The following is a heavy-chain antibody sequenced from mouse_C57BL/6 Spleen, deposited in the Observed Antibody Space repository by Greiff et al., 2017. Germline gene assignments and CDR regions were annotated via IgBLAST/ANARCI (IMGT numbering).Heavy chain of an antibody. J-gene: IGHJ2*01. Sequence: VQLQQPGAELVRPGSSVKLSCKASGYTFTSYWMHWVKQRPIQGLEWIGNIDPSDSETHYNQKFKDKATLTVDKSSSTAYMQLSSLTSEDSAVYYCARSGDYRDNYFDYWGQGTTLTVSS. V-gene: IGHV1-52*01. CDR3: ARSGDYRDNYFDY. D-gene: IGHD2-4*01. CDR1: GYTFTSYW. CDR2: IDPSDSET.